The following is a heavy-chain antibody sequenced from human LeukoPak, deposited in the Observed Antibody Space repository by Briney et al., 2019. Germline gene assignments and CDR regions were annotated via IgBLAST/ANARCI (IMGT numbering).Heavy chain of an antibody. CDR2: IYYSGST. CDR1: GVSISSYY. D-gene: IGHD1-26*01. Sequence: SETLSLTCTVSGVSISSYYWSWIRQPPGKGLEWIGYIYYSGSTNYNPSLKSRVTISVDTSKNQFSLKLSSVTAADTAVYYCARELEVGYFDYWGQGTLVTVSS. CDR3: ARELEVGYFDY. V-gene: IGHV4-59*01. J-gene: IGHJ4*02.